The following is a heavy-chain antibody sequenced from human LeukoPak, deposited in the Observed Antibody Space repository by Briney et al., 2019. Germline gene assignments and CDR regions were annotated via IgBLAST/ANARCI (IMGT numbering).Heavy chain of an antibody. Sequence: GGSLRLSCAASGFTFSSYCMSWVRQAPGKGLEWVSRINSNGSSTSYADSVKGRFTISRDNAKNTLYLQMNSLRAEDTAVYYCARAREVLVVTPGYYFDYWGQGTLVTVSS. J-gene: IGHJ4*02. D-gene: IGHD1-26*01. CDR3: ARAREVLVVTPGYYFDY. CDR2: INSNGSST. CDR1: GFTFSSYC. V-gene: IGHV3-74*01.